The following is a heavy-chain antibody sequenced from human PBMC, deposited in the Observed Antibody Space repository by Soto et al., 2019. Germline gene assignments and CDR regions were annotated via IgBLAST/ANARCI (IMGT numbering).Heavy chain of an antibody. CDR3: ATKVVIGGIGFVDY. J-gene: IGHJ4*02. V-gene: IGHV3-7*01. CDR2: INQDESQK. D-gene: IGHD2-15*01. Sequence: EVQLVESGGGLVQTGGSLRLSCVASGFTFSSYWMNWVRLAPGVGLEWVANINQDESQKYYADSVKGRFSISRDNARNALNLQMNSLRVEDAAVYYWATKVVIGGIGFVDYSGQGILVTVSS. CDR1: GFTFSSYW.